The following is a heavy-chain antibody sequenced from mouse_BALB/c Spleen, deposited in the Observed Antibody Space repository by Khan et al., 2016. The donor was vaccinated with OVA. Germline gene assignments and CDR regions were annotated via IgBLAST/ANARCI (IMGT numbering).Heavy chain of an antibody. V-gene: IGHV3-8*02. Sequence: VQLQQPGPSLVKPSQTLSLTCSVTGDSITTGYWNWIRKFPGNKLEYMGYIIYTGYTYYNPSLKSRISITRHTSNNQYYLQLNSVTDEDTATYYCARSTYRYAFVYWGQGTLVTVSA. CDR3: ARSTYRYAFVY. J-gene: IGHJ3*01. CDR1: GDSITTGY. CDR2: IIYTGYT. D-gene: IGHD2-14*01.